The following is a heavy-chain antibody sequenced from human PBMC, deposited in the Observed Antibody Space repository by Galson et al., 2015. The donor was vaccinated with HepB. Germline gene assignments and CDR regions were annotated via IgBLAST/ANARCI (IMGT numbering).Heavy chain of an antibody. CDR1: GYTFTSCG. D-gene: IGHD5-18*01. CDR2: ISVYNGNT. J-gene: IGHJ4*02. V-gene: IGHV1-18*04. CDR3: ARIGYSYGAYYFDY. Sequence: QSGAEVKKPGASVKVSCKASGYTFTSCGISWVRQAPGQGLEWMGWISVYNGNTNYVQKLQGRVTMTTDTSTSTAYMELRSLRSDDTAVYYCARIGYSYGAYYFDYWGQGTLVTVSS.